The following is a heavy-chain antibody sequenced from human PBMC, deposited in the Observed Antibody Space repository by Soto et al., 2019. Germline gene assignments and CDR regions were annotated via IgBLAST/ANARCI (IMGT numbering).Heavy chain of an antibody. CDR1: GVTFSTSG. J-gene: IGHJ4*03. CDR3: ARVYPSICGGGNCYRLDSYFDS. V-gene: IGHV1-69*01. Sequence: QVQLVQSGAEVKKPGSSLKVSCKTSGVTFSTSGISWVRQGPGQGLEWMGGIIPLFGTPKYARKFQGRVSITAEDYAPTTYLELSGLSSDDTAIYYCARVYPSICGGGNCYRLDSYFDSWGQGSQVVVSS. CDR2: IIPLFGTP. D-gene: IGHD2-21*01.